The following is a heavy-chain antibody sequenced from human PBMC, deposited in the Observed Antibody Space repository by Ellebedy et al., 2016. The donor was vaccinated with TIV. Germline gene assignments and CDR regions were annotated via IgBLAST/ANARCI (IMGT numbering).Heavy chain of an antibody. J-gene: IGHJ4*02. Sequence: LRLSCTVSGGSIGPYSWSWIRQPPGKGLEWIGYIYHSGSTYYNPSLKSRVTISVDRSKNQFSLKLSSVTAADTAVYYCARGRIQLDYWGQGTLVTVSS. CDR1: GGSIGPYS. CDR2: IYHSGST. V-gene: IGHV4-30-2*01. CDR3: ARGRIQLDY.